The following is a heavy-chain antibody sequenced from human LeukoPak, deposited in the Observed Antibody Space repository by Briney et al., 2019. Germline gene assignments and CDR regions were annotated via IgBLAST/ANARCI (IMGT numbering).Heavy chain of an antibody. J-gene: IGHJ4*02. D-gene: IGHD6-6*01. Sequence: GGSLRLSCAASGFTFSSYAMSWVRQAPGKGLEWVSAISGSGGSTYYADSVKGRFTISRDNSKNTLYLQMDSLRAEDTAVYYCAREGSIAASPWEYDYWGQGTLVTVSS. V-gene: IGHV3-23*01. CDR3: AREGSIAASPWEYDY. CDR2: ISGSGGST. CDR1: GFTFSSYA.